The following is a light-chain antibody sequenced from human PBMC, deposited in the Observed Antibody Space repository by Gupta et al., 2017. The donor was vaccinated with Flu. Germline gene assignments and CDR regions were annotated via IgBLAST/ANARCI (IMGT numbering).Light chain of an antibody. CDR3: QQYYGTPPT. J-gene: IGKJ3*01. Sequence: DIVMTQSPDSLSVSLGERAIINCKSSQSLLYSSNNKNYLVWYQQKPGQPPKLLISWASTRESGVPDRFSGSGSGTDFTLTISSLQAEDVAVYYCQQYYGTPPTFGPGTRVDIK. CDR1: QSLLYSSNNKNY. V-gene: IGKV4-1*01. CDR2: WAS.